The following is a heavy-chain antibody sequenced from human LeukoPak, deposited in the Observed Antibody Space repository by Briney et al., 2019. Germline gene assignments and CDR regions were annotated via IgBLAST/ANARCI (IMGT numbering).Heavy chain of an antibody. CDR3: ARGGYYDILTGWLDY. CDR1: GYTFTSYG. J-gene: IGHJ4*02. V-gene: IGHV1-18*01. CDR2: ISAYNGNT. Sequence: ASVKVSCKASGYTFTSYGISWVRQAPGQGLECMGWISAYNGNTNYAQKLQGRVTMTTDTSTSTAYMELRSLRSDDTAVYYCARGGYYDILTGWLDYWGQGTLDTVSS. D-gene: IGHD3-9*01.